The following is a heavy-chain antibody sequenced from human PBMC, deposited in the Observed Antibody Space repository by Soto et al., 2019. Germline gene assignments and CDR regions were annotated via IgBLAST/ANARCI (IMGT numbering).Heavy chain of an antibody. Sequence: QVQLVESGGGVVQPGRSLRLSCEASGFTFSSYAMHWVRQAPGKGLEWVAVISYDGSNKYYADSVKGRFTISRDNSKNTLYLQMNSLRAEDTAVYYCARVPPGYWGQGTLVTVSS. CDR1: GFTFSSYA. V-gene: IGHV3-30-3*01. J-gene: IGHJ4*02. CDR2: ISYDGSNK. CDR3: ARVPPGY.